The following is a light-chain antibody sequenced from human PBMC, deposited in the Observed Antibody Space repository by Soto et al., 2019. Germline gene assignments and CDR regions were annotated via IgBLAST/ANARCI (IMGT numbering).Light chain of an antibody. CDR2: SVS. CDR3: MQYTHWPHT. J-gene: IGKJ2*01. V-gene: IGKV2-30*01. Sequence: DVVMTQSPLSLPVTLGQPASISCRSSQSLGSCDGCSLLDWFQQRPVQSPRRLIHSVSNRESVVPDRFSGSGSGTDFTLKISRVEAEDVGVYYCMQYTHWPHTFGQGTKLEIE. CDR1: QSLGSCDGCSL.